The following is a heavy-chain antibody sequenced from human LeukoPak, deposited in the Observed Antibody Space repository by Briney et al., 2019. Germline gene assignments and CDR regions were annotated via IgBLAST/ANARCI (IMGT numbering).Heavy chain of an antibody. Sequence: SGGSLRLSCAASGFTFSSYSMNWVRQAPGKGLEWASSISSSSSYIYYADSVKGRFTISRDNAKNSLYLQMNSLRAEDTAVYYCARAKKAGTLRYFDYWGQGTLVTVSS. D-gene: IGHD6-13*01. J-gene: IGHJ4*02. CDR2: ISSSSSYI. CDR1: GFTFSSYS. CDR3: ARAKKAGTLRYFDY. V-gene: IGHV3-21*01.